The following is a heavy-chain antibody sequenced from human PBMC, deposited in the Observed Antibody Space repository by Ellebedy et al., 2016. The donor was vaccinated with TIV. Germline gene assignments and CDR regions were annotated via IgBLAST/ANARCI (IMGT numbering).Heavy chain of an antibody. CDR3: ATDGSYGDYLSPAHAFEI. Sequence: GESLKISCGSSGFSFRSYWMTWVRRAPGKGLEWVANINQGGSERHYVDSVKGRFTISRDNAKNSLYLEMNSLRAEDTAVYYCATDGSYGDYLSPAHAFEIWGQGTVVAVSS. D-gene: IGHD4-17*01. J-gene: IGHJ3*02. V-gene: IGHV3-7*01. CDR2: INQGGSER. CDR1: GFSFRSYW.